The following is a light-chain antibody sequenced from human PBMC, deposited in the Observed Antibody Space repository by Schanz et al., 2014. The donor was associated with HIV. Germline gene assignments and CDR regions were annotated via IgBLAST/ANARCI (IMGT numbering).Light chain of an antibody. CDR3: CSYAANYFWV. V-gene: IGLV2-8*01. J-gene: IGLJ3*02. CDR2: EVS. CDR1: SSDVGGYNY. Sequence: QSALTQPASASGSPGQSVTISCTGTSSDVGGYNYVSWYQQHPGKAPKLMIYEVSERPSGVPDRFSGSKSGNTASLTVSGLQAEDEATYFCCSYAANYFWVFGGGTKLTVL.